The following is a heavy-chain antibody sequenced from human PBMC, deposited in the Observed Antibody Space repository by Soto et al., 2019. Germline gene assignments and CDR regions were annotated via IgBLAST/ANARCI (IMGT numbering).Heavy chain of an antibody. CDR3: ARGPYSSGWYVVDY. CDR1: GASISAYA. Sequence: TSETLSLTCTDSGASISAYAWSWIRQPAGKGLEWIGRLYSSGNTNYNPSFKSRLTMSADTSKNQFSLKLSSVTAADTAVYYCARGPYSSGWYVVDYWGQGTLVTVSS. D-gene: IGHD6-19*01. CDR2: LYSSGNT. V-gene: IGHV4-4*07. J-gene: IGHJ4*02.